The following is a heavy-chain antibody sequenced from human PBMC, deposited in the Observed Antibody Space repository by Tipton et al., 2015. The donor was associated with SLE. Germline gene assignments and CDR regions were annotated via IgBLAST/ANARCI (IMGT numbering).Heavy chain of an antibody. D-gene: IGHD1-26*01. CDR3: ARDRLGGPFDS. V-gene: IGHV4-59*01. CDR1: GGSFSGYY. CDR2: IYDSGTT. Sequence: TLSLTCTVSGGSFSGYYWNWIRQPPGKGLGWIGYIYDSGTTNFNPSLKSRVIISEDTSKNQFSLKLSSVTAADTAVYYCARDRLGGPFDSWGQGTLVTVSS. J-gene: IGHJ4*02.